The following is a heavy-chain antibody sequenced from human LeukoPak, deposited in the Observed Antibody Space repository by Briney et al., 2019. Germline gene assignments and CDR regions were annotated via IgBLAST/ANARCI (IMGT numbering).Heavy chain of an antibody. CDR3: ARQGTTSYGMDV. CDR2: INHSGST. V-gene: IGHV4-34*01. CDR1: GGSFSGYY. J-gene: IGHJ6*02. D-gene: IGHD1-1*01. Sequence: SETLSLTCAVYGGSFSGYYWTWIRQPPGKGLEWIGEINHSGSTNYNPSLKSRVTLSVDTSKNQFSLKVTSVTAADTAVYYCARQGTTSYGMDVWGQGTTVTVSS.